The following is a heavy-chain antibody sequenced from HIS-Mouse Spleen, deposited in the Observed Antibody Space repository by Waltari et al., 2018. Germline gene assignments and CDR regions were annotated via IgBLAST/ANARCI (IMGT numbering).Heavy chain of an antibody. J-gene: IGHJ2*01. Sequence: QLQLQESGPGLVKPSETLSLTCTVSGGSISSISYYWGWIRQPPGKGLEWIGGIDDSGATYYNPSLKSRVTISADTSKNQFSLKLSSVTAADTAVYYWAREIPYSSSWYDWYFDLWGRGTLVTVSS. V-gene: IGHV4-39*07. D-gene: IGHD6-13*01. CDR1: GGSISSISYY. CDR2: IDDSGAT. CDR3: AREIPYSSSWYDWYFDL.